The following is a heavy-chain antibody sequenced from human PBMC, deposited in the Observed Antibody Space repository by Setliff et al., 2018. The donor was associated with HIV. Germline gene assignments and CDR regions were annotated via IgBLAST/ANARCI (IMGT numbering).Heavy chain of an antibody. J-gene: IGHJ5*02. CDR2: IYTSGST. CDR3: ATCRHRPSNWFDP. Sequence: PSETLSLTCTVADGSISTGSYYWSWVRQPAGRGLEWIGRIYTSGSTNYNPSLKSRVTMSVDTSKNQFSLNLTSVTAADTAVYYCATCRHRPSNWFDPWGQGTLVTVSS. CDR1: DGSISTGSYY. V-gene: IGHV4-61*02.